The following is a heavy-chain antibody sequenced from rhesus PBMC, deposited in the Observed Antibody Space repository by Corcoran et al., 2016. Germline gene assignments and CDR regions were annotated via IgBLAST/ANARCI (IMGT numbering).Heavy chain of an antibody. CDR1: GGSVSSSNW. V-gene: IGHV4-65*01. Sequence: QVQLQESGPGLVKPSETLSLTCAVSGGSVSSSNWWSWIRQPPGKGLEWIGYISGSSGTTYYNPSLKSRVTISTDTSKNQFSLKLSSVTAADTAVDYCARGAGSYFDYWGQGVLVTVSS. J-gene: IGHJ4*01. CDR3: ARGAGSYFDY. D-gene: IGHD6-31*01. CDR2: ISGSSGTT.